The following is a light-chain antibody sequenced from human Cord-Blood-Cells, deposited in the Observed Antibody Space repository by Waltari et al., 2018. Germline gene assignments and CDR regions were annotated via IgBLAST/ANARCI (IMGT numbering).Light chain of an antibody. J-gene: IGKJ4*01. V-gene: IGKV1-39*01. CDR3: QQSYSTPT. CDR1: QSINSY. CDR2: AAS. Sequence: DIQLTQSPSFLSASVGYRVTITCRASQSINSYLNWYQKKPGKAAKLLIYAASSLQSGVPSRFRGSGSGTDFTLTISSLQPEDFATYYCQQSYSTPTFGGGTKVEIK.